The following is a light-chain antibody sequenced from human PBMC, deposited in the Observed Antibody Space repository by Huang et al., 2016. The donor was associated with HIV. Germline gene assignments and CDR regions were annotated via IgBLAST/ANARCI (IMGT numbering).Light chain of an antibody. CDR2: EAS. CDR1: QSVSSY. Sequence: EIVLPQSPATLSLSPGERATLSCRASQSVSSYLAWYQQKPGQAPRLLIYEASNRATGIPARFSGSGSGTDFTLTISSLEPEDFAVYYCQQRSNSFLTFGGGTKVEIK. V-gene: IGKV3-11*01. CDR3: QQRSNSFLT. J-gene: IGKJ4*01.